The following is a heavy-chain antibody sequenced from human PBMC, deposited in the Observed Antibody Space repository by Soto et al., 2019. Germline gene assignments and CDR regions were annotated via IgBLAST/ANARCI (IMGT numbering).Heavy chain of an antibody. CDR3: ARWGIYCTNGVCPLPYYYYGMDV. Sequence: GGSLRLSCAASGFTFSSYWMSWVRQAPGKGLEWVANIKQDGSEKYYVDSVKGRFTISRDNAKNSLYLQMNSLRAEDTAVYYCARWGIYCTNGVCPLPYYYYGMDVWGQGTTVTVSS. D-gene: IGHD2-8*01. V-gene: IGHV3-7*05. CDR2: IKQDGSEK. CDR1: GFTFSSYW. J-gene: IGHJ6*02.